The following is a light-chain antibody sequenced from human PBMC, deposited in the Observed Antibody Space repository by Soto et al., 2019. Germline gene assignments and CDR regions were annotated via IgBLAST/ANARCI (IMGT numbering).Light chain of an antibody. CDR1: RSDIGVHSF. Sequence: QSALTQPASVSGFPGQSINISCTGSRSDIGVHSFVSWYQQHPTMVPKLIIYNVYRRPSGVSGRFSASKAGNTASLTISGLQADDEANSYCSAYTSAATLFGGGTKVTVL. J-gene: IGLJ2*01. CDR2: NVY. CDR3: SAYTSAATL. V-gene: IGLV2-14*03.